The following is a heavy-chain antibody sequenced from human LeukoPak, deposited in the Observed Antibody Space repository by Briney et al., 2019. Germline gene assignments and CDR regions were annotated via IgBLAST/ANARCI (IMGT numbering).Heavy chain of an antibody. D-gene: IGHD6-19*01. Sequence: SQTLSLTCTVSGGSISSGDYYWSWIRQPPGKGLEWIGYIYYSRSTYYNPSLKSRVTISVDTSKNQFSLKLSSVTAADTAVYYCARAVADLGFDYWGQGTLVTVSS. CDR2: IYYSRST. CDR3: ARAVADLGFDY. J-gene: IGHJ4*02. CDR1: GGSISSGDYY. V-gene: IGHV4-30-4*01.